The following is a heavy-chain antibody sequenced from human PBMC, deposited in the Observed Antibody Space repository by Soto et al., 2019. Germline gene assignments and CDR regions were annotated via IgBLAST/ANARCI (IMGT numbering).Heavy chain of an antibody. CDR3: DRTDRDFYGLDV. Sequence: EVQLVESGGGLVQPGGSLRLSCEASGFTFRNYDMHWVRQGTGKGLEWVSGISAAGDPDYADSVEGRFTISRENAQNSFFMQMNSLRVGDKDVYYCDRTDRDFYGLDVWGQGTTVIVSS. CDR1: GFTFRNYD. CDR2: ISAAGDP. J-gene: IGHJ6*02. V-gene: IGHV3-13*05.